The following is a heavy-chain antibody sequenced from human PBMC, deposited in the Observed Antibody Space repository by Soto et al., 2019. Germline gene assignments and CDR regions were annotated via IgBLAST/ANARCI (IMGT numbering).Heavy chain of an antibody. CDR2: ISSSSSYI. CDR1: GCTFSSYS. D-gene: IGHD1-26*01. Sequence: GGSLRLSCAASGCTFSSYSMNWVRQAPGKGLEWVSSISSSSSYIYYADSVKGRFTISRDNAKNSLYLQMNSLRAEDTAVYYCARDVGPEYSGRYYGEGNLFDPWGQGSLVIVSS. CDR3: ARDVGPEYSGRYYGEGNLFDP. J-gene: IGHJ5*02. V-gene: IGHV3-21*01.